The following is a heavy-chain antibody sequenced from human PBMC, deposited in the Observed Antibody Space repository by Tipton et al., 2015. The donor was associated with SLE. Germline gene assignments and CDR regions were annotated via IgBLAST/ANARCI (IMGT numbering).Heavy chain of an antibody. D-gene: IGHD6-19*01. CDR3: ARAGNSGYSSGWYDY. J-gene: IGHJ4*02. CDR2: TYYRSKWYN. CDR1: GDSVSSNSAA. V-gene: IGHV6-1*01. Sequence: LRLSCAISGDSVSSNSAAWNWIRQSPSRGLEWLGRTYYRSKWYNDYAVSVKSRITINPDTSKNQFSLQLNSETPEDTAVYYCARAGNSGYSSGWYDYWGQGTLVTVSS.